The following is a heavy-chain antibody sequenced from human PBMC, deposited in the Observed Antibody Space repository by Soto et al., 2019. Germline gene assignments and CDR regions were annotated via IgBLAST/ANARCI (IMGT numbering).Heavy chain of an antibody. V-gene: IGHV3-23*01. CDR2: ISGSGGST. D-gene: IGHD5-12*01. J-gene: IGHJ4*02. CDR3: AKGVYSGYATSFPFDY. Sequence: EVQLLESGGGLVQPGGSLRLSCAASGFTFSSYAMSWVRQAPGKGLEWVSAISGSGGSTYYADSVKGRFTISRDNSENTLYLQMNSLRAEDTAVYYCAKGVYSGYATSFPFDYWGQGTLVTVSS. CDR1: GFTFSSYA.